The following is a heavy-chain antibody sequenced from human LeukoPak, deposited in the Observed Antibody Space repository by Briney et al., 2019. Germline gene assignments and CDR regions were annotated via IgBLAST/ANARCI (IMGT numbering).Heavy chain of an antibody. CDR1: GGSISSYY. D-gene: IGHD1-26*01. Sequence: SETLSLTCTVSGGSISSYYWSWIRQPPGKGLEWIGYIYYSGSTNYNPSLKSRVTISVDTSKNQFSLKLSSVTAADTAVYYCARGNIVGATSLPNWGQGTLVTVSS. J-gene: IGHJ4*02. CDR3: ARGNIVGATSLPN. CDR2: IYYSGST. V-gene: IGHV4-59*01.